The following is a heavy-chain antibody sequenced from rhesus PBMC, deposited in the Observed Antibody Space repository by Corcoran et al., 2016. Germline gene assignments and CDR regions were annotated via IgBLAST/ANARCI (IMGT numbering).Heavy chain of an antibody. J-gene: IGHJ4*01. V-gene: IGHV3S5*01. D-gene: IGHD3-3*01. Sequence: EVQLVETGGGLVQPGGSLKLSCAASGFTFSSYGMSWVRQAPGKGLEWVSAINSCGGSTYYADSLKGRFTISRDNSKNTLSLQMNSLRAEDTAVYYCAKNTNFWTGYYFDYWGQGVLVTVSS. CDR1: GFTFSSYG. CDR3: AKNTNFWTGYYFDY. CDR2: INSCGGST.